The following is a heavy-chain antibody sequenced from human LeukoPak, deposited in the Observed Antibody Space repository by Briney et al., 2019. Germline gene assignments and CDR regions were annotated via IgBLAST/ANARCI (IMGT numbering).Heavy chain of an antibody. CDR3: TTGQEWETHYYGMDV. J-gene: IGHJ6*02. Sequence: GGSLRLSCAASGFTFSSYWMSWVRQAPGTGLEWVANIKQDGSEEYYVDSVRGRLTISRDNAKNSLYLQMNSLRAEDTAVYYCTTGQEWETHYYGMDVWGQGTTVTVSS. CDR1: GFTFSSYW. V-gene: IGHV3-7*03. CDR2: IKQDGSEE. D-gene: IGHD1-26*01.